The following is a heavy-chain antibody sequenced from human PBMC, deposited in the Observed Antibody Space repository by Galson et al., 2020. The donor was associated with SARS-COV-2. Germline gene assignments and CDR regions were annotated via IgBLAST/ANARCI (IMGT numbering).Heavy chain of an antibody. CDR1: GFTVSSNY. J-gene: IGHJ4*02. D-gene: IGHD3-9*01. Sequence: GGSLRLSCAASGFTVSSNYMSWVRQAPGKGLEWVSVIYSGGSTYYADSVKGRFTISRDNSKNTLYLQMNSLRAEDTAVYYCASNYYDILTGLLYWGQGTLVTVSS. CDR2: IYSGGST. V-gene: IGHV3-66*01. CDR3: ASNYYDILTGLLY.